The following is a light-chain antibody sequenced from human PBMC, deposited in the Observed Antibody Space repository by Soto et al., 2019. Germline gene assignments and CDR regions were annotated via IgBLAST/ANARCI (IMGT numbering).Light chain of an antibody. CDR3: QQFNSYTLT. Sequence: DIQLTQSPSFLSASVGDRVTITCRASQGISSYLAWYQQKPGKAPKLLLYAASTLQSGVPSRFSGSGSGTEFTLTISSLQPEDFATYYCQQFNSYTLTFGQGTKLEIK. J-gene: IGKJ2*01. CDR1: QGISSY. CDR2: AAS. V-gene: IGKV1-9*01.